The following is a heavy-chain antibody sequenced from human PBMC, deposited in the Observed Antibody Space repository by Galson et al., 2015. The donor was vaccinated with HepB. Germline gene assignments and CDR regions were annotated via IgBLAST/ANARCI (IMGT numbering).Heavy chain of an antibody. CDR2: IWYDGSNK. CDR3: ARDQQQLVDAFDI. J-gene: IGHJ3*02. V-gene: IGHV3-33*08. CDR1: GFTFSSYG. D-gene: IGHD6-13*01. Sequence: SLRLSCAASGFTFSSYGMHWVRQAPGKGLEWVAVIWYDGSNKYYANSVKGRFTISRDNSKNTLYLQMNSLRAEDTAVYYCARDQQQLVDAFDIWGQGTMVTVSS.